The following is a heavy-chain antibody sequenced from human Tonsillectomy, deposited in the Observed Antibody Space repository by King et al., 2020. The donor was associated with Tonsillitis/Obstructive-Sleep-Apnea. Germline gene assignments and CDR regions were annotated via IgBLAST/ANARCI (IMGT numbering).Heavy chain of an antibody. CDR2: IYPGDSDT. CDR3: ASHVSAAKFVYYMDV. CDR1: GYSFTSYW. Sequence: QLVQSGAEVKKPGESLKISCKGSGYSFTSYWIGWVRQMPGKGLEWMGIIYPGDSDTRYSPSFQGQVIISADKSISTAYLQWGSLKASDTAMYYCASHVSAAKFVYYMDVWGKGTTVSVSS. V-gene: IGHV5-51*01. J-gene: IGHJ6*03. D-gene: IGHD5/OR15-5a*01.